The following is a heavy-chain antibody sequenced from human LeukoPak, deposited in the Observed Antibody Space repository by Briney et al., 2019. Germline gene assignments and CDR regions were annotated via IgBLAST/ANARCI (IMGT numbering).Heavy chain of an antibody. J-gene: IGHJ5*01. Sequence: GGSLRLSCAASGFTFSSYWMSWLRQPPGKGLEWVSTINANSGTTSYAASVRGRFTISRDNSKNTLYLQLNTLRAEDTALYYCAKPISGGLAVTADWFDPWGQGTLVVVSS. CDR1: GFTFSSYW. V-gene: IGHV3-23*01. CDR3: AKPISGGLAVTADWFDP. CDR2: INANSGTT. D-gene: IGHD6-19*01.